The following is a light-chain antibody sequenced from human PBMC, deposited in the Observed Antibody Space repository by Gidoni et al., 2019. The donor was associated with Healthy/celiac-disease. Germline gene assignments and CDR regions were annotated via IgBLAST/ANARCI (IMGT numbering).Light chain of an antibody. V-gene: IGKV3-11*01. Sequence: EIVLTQSPATLSLSPGERATLACRASQSVSSYLACYQQKPGQAPRLLIYDASNRATGIPARFSGSGSGTDFTLTISSLGPEEFAVYYCQQRSNWPPVYTFGQGTKLEIK. J-gene: IGKJ2*01. CDR2: DAS. CDR1: QSVSSY. CDR3: QQRSNWPPVYT.